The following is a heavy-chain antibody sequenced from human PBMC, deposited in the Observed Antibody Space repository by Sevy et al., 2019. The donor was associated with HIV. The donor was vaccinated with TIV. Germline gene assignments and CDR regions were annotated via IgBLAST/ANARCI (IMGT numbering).Heavy chain of an antibody. D-gene: IGHD3-10*01. CDR2: ISSASGII. CDR3: VKLVGDVSGNFYKHLYDLDV. Sequence: GGYLRLSCAASGFRFNSYDMNWVRQAPGKGLEWVASISSASGIIYYGDSVRGRFSISRDNAKKSLYLQMNSLRVEDTAVYYCVKLVGDVSGNFYKHLYDLDVWGQGTAVTVSS. J-gene: IGHJ6*02. V-gene: IGHV3-21*01. CDR1: GFRFNSYD.